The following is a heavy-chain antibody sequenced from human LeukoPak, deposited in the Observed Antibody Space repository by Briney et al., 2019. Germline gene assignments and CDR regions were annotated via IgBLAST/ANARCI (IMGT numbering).Heavy chain of an antibody. CDR1: GGFISSYY. CDR3: ASHYSSGYYFLDY. CDR2: IYYSGST. Sequence: PSETLSLTCTVSGGFISSYYWSWIRQPPGKGLEWIGYIYYSGSTNYNPSLKSRVTISVDTSKNQFSLKLSSVTAADTAVYYCASHYSSGYYFLDYWGQGTLVTVSS. D-gene: IGHD3-22*01. V-gene: IGHV4-59*08. J-gene: IGHJ4*02.